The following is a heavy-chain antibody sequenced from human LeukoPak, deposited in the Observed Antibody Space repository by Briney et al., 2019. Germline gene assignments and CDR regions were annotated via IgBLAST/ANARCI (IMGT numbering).Heavy chain of an antibody. V-gene: IGHV3-48*02. CDR3: ARDRDWAFDY. Sequence: PGGSLRLSCAASGFTFTPYSMNWLRQAPGKGLEWVSYISGSGSPIDYADSVKGRFTISRDNAKNSLFLQMTSLRDEDTAVYYCARDRDWAFDYWGQGTLVTVSS. CDR1: GFTFTPYS. J-gene: IGHJ4*02. CDR2: ISGSGSPI. D-gene: IGHD3/OR15-3a*01.